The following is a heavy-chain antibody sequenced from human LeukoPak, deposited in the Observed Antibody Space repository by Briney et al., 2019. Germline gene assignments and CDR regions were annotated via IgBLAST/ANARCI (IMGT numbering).Heavy chain of an antibody. V-gene: IGHV5-51*01. CDR3: ARRREDSGSYRTGIYDY. Sequence: GESLKISCKGSGYSFTSYWIGWVRQMPGKGLEWMGIIYPGDSDTRYSPSFQGQVTISADKSISTAYLQWSSLKASDTAMYYCARRREDSGSYRTGIYDYWGQGTLVTVSS. CDR2: IYPGDSDT. J-gene: IGHJ4*02. D-gene: IGHD1-26*01. CDR1: GYSFTSYW.